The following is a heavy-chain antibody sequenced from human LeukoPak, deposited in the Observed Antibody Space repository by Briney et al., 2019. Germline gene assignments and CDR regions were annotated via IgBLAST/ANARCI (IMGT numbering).Heavy chain of an antibody. J-gene: IGHJ5*02. CDR1: GGSFRSST. CDR2: IIPIFGTA. CDR3: ARGPLHVALSSGSLKWLDP. V-gene: IGHV1-69*05. Sequence: GASVKVSCKASGGSFRSSTFAWVRQAPGRELEWMGGIIPIFGTANYALEFQGRATITTDESTSTVYMELSSLRSEDTAMYYCARGPLHVALSSGSLKWLDPWGQGSLVTVSS. D-gene: IGHD3-3*01.